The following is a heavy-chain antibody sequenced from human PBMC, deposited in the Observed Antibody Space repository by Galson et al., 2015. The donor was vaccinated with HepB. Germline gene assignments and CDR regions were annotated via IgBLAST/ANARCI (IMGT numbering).Heavy chain of an antibody. V-gene: IGHV3-11*06. Sequence: SLRLSCAASGFTFSDYYMSWIRQAPGKGLEWVSYISSSSSYTNYADSVKGRFTISRDNAKNSLYLQMNSLRAEDTAVYYCAREIDTGGNSGPDAFDIWGRGTMVTVSS. CDR1: GFTFSDYY. J-gene: IGHJ3*02. CDR3: AREIDTGGNSGPDAFDI. D-gene: IGHD4-23*01. CDR2: ISSSSSYT.